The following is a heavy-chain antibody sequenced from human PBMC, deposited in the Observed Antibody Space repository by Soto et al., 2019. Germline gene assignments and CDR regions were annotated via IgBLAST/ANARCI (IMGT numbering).Heavy chain of an antibody. V-gene: IGHV5-51*01. D-gene: IGHD4-17*01. Sequence: GESLKISCKGSGYTFTTYWIGWVRQMPGKGLEWMGIIYPDDSDTRYSPSFQGQVTISVDKSISTAYLQWTSLKASDTALYYCARHRTTVTTSPFDYWGQGTLVTVSS. CDR1: GYTFTTYW. CDR2: IYPDDSDT. CDR3: ARHRTTVTTSPFDY. J-gene: IGHJ4*02.